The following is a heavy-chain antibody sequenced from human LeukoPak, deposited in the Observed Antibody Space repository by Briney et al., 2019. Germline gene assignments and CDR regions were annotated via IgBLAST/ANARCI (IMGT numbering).Heavy chain of an antibody. J-gene: IGHJ4*02. CDR1: GFTFSSYW. CDR3: ARVLGITMIVVPDHSDD. V-gene: IGHV3-7*01. Sequence: GGSLTLSCAASGFTFSSYWMSWVRQAPGKGLEWVANIKQDGNEKYYVDSVKVRFTISRDNAKNSLYLQMNSLRAEDTAVYYCARVLGITMIVVPDHSDDWGQGTLVTVSS. CDR2: IKQDGNEK. D-gene: IGHD3-22*01.